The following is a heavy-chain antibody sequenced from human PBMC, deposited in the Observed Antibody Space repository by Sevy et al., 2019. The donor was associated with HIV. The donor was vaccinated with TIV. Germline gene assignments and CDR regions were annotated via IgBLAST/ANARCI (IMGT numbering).Heavy chain of an antibody. J-gene: IGHJ4*02. Sequence: GGSLRLSCAASGFTFSSYAMSWVRQAPGKGLERVSAISGRGGSTYYADSVKGRFTISRDNSKNTLYLQMNSLRAEDTAVXYCAKQSVKSTGIAARGAFDYWGQGTLVTVSS. CDR1: GFTFSSYA. CDR2: ISGRGGST. CDR3: AKQSVKSTGIAARGAFDY. D-gene: IGHD6-6*01. V-gene: IGHV3-23*01.